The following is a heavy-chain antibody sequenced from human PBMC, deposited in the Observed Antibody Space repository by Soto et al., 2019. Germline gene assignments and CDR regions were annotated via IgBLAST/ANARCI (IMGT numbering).Heavy chain of an antibody. CDR3: GRHYYTSGWGPHL. CDR1: GFTFSGYA. D-gene: IGHD6-19*01. CDR2: ISNSGSTI. V-gene: IGHV3-48*03. Sequence: EVQMVASGGGLVQRGGSLRLSCAASGFTFSGYAMNWVRQTPGKGLEWLSYISNSGSTIYYADSVKGRFTISRDKAKNTLYLQMNSLGDEDTAVYYCGRHYYTSGWGPHLWGQGTLVTVSS. J-gene: IGHJ4*02.